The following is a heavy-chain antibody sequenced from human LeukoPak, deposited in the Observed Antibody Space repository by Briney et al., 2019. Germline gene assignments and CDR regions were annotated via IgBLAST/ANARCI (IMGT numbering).Heavy chain of an antibody. Sequence: GGSLRLSCAASGFTVSSNYMSWVRQAPGKGLEWVSVIYSGGSTYYADSVKGRFTISRDNSKNTLYLQMNSLRAEDTAVYYCAREIRTYYNDSSECGMDVWGQGTTVTVFS. D-gene: IGHD3-22*01. CDR3: AREIRTYYNDSSECGMDV. V-gene: IGHV3-66*01. CDR1: GFTVSSNY. CDR2: IYSGGST. J-gene: IGHJ6*02.